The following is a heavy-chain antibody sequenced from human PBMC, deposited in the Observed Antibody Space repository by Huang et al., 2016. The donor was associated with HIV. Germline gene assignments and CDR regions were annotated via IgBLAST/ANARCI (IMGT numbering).Heavy chain of an antibody. Sequence: QVHLQQWGAGLLKSAETLSLTCAVYGGSLSGYYWSWLRQTPGKGLEWIGEINHLGSPNYNPSLKSRVSISMDGSKKQFSLKLRSISDAGTAVYFCARDATKNPRGWFDPWGQGTLVTVSS. CDR1: GGSLSGYY. CDR2: INHLGSP. J-gene: IGHJ5*02. D-gene: IGHD3-10*01. V-gene: IGHV4-34*02. CDR3: ARDATKNPRGWFDP.